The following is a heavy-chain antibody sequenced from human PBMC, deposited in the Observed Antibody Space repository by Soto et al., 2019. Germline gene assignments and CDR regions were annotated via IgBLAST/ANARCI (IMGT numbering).Heavy chain of an antibody. D-gene: IGHD3-10*01. CDR1: GGIFSDYA. CDR3: ARQMNRGVIFDY. Sequence: QVQLVQSGAEVRRPGSSVKVSCKTSGGIFSDYALSWVRQAPGQGLEWMGRIIPIFGTTIYAQKFHGRVTITADEATSTAFMELSSLRSEATAVYYCARQMNRGVIFDYLGQGTLVTVSS. V-gene: IGHV1-69*01. J-gene: IGHJ4*02. CDR2: IIPIFGTT.